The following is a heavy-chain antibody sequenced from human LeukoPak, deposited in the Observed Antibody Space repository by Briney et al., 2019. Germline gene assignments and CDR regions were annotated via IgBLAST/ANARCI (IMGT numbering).Heavy chain of an antibody. Sequence: GESLKISCKGSGYSFTSYWIGWVRQMTGKGLEWMGIIYPGDSDTRYSPSFQGQVTISADKSISTAYLQWSSLKASDTAMYYCARLLAVAGSGSGFDYWGQGTLVTVSS. CDR3: ARLLAVAGSGSGFDY. D-gene: IGHD6-19*01. CDR2: IYPGDSDT. V-gene: IGHV5-51*01. CDR1: GYSFTSYW. J-gene: IGHJ4*02.